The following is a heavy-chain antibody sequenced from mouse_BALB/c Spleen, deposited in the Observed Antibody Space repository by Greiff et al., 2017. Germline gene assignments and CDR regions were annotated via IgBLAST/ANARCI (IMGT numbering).Heavy chain of an antibody. D-gene: IGHD1-1*01. CDR1: GYTFTDYN. CDR3: ARGDYGSRQFAY. V-gene: IGHV1S29*02. Sequence: EVQLQESGPELVKPGASVKISCKASGYTFTDYNMHWVKQSHGKSLEWIGYIYPYNGGTGYNQKFKSKATLTVDNSSSTAYMELRSLTSEDSAVYYCARGDYGSRQFAYWGQGTLVTVSA. CDR2: IYPYNGGT. J-gene: IGHJ3*01.